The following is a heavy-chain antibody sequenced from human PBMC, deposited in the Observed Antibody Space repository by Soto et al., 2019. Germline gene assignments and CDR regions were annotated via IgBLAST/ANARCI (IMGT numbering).Heavy chain of an antibody. V-gene: IGHV1-69*13. CDR3: ARGKITMVRGSYYPNFDY. CDR1: GGTFIFYA. D-gene: IGHD3-10*01. J-gene: IGHJ4*02. CDR2: IIPIFGTA. Sequence: SVKVSWKAFGGTFIFYAISWVRPAPEQEIEWMGGIIPIFGTANYAQKFQGRVKITADESTSTAYMELSSLRSEDKAVYYCARGKITMVRGSYYPNFDYWGQGTLVTVSS.